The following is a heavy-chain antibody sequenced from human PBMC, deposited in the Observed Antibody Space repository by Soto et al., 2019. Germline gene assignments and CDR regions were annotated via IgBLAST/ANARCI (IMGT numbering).Heavy chain of an antibody. D-gene: IGHD1-26*01. J-gene: IGHJ4*02. CDR1: GFTFSSYS. Sequence: GGSLRLSCAASGFTFSSYSMNWVRQAPGKGLEWVSYISSSSSAIYYADSVKGRFTISRDNAKKSLYLQMNSLRDEDTAVYYCARDISGSYSYFDYWGQGTLVTVSS. CDR2: ISSSSSAI. CDR3: ARDISGSYSYFDY. V-gene: IGHV3-48*02.